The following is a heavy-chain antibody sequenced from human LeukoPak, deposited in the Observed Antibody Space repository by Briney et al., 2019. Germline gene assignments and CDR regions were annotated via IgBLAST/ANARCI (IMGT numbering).Heavy chain of an antibody. CDR3: ASEDDSSTYHFDY. Sequence: GGSLRLSCVASGFTFTNAWMSWVRQAPGKGLEWVGRVKTKPEGGAIDYAAPVKGRFTISRDDSKDTLYLQMSSLNTEDTAVYYCASEDDSSTYHFDYWGQGTLVTVSS. V-gene: IGHV3-15*01. J-gene: IGHJ4*02. CDR1: GFTFTNAW. CDR2: VKTKPEGGAI. D-gene: IGHD3-22*01.